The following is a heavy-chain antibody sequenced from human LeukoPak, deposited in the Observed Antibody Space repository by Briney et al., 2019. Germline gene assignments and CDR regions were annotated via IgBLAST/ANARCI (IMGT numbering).Heavy chain of an antibody. CDR1: GFTFSSYE. J-gene: IGHJ3*02. CDR2: ISSSGSTI. V-gene: IGHV3-48*03. D-gene: IGHD1-26*01. Sequence: GGSLRLSCAASGFTFSSYEVNWVRQAPGKGLEWVSYISSSGSTIYYADSVKGRFTISRDNANNSLYLQMNSLRAEDTAVYYCAREPQVGATADAFDIWGQGTMVTVSS. CDR3: AREPQVGATADAFDI.